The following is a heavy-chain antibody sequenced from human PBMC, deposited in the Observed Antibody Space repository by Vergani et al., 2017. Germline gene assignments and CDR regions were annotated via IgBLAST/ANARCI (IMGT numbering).Heavy chain of an antibody. CDR1: GFTFSNAW. V-gene: IGHV3-15*01. D-gene: IGHD2-2*02. CDR3: TTYCSSTSCYRHYDY. J-gene: IGHJ4*02. CDR2: IKSKTDGGTT. Sequence: EVQLVVSGGGLVKPGGSLRLSCAASGFTFSNAWMSWVRQAPGKGLEWVGRIKSKTDGGTTDYAAPVKGRFTISRDDSKNTLYLQMNSLKTEDTAVYYCTTYCSSTSCYRHYDYWGQGTLVTVSS.